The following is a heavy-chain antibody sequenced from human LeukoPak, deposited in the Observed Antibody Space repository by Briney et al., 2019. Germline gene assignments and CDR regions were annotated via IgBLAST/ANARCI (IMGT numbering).Heavy chain of an antibody. D-gene: IGHD5-12*01. J-gene: IGHJ5*02. V-gene: IGHV4-59*08. CDR3: ARHVGSGYDRWFDP. CDR1: GASISSYQ. CDR2: IYDSGNT. Sequence: SETLSLTCTVSGASISSYQWSCIRQPPGKGLEWIGNIYDSGNTNYNPSLKSRVTLSVDTSQNHLSLRLSSVTATDTAIYYCARHVGSGYDRWFDPWGQGALVTVSS.